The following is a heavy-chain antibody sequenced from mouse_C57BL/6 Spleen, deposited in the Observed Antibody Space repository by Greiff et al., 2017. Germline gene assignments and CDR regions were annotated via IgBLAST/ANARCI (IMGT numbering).Heavy chain of an antibody. Sequence: EVHLVESGGGLVKPGGSLKLSCAASGFTFSDYGVHWVRQAPEKGLEWVAYISSGSSTIYYADTVKGRFTISRDNAKNTLFLQMTSLRSEDTAMYYCARQRLRYAMDYWGQGTSVTVSS. CDR3: ARQRLRYAMDY. CDR1: GFTFSDYG. J-gene: IGHJ4*01. V-gene: IGHV5-17*01. CDR2: ISSGSSTI. D-gene: IGHD2-2*01.